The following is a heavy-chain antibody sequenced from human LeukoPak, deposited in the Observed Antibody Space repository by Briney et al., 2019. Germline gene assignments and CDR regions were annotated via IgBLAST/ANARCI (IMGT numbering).Heavy chain of an antibody. CDR3: ARHAGDYDRNYYYYYYMDV. CDR1: GVSISSYY. Sequence: SETLSLTCTVSGVSISSYYWSWIRQPPGKGLEWIGYIYTSGSTNYNPSLKSRVTISVDTSKNQFSLKLSSVTAADTAVYYCARHAGDYDRNYYYYYYMDVWGKGTTVTVSS. D-gene: IGHD3-22*01. J-gene: IGHJ6*03. V-gene: IGHV4-4*09. CDR2: IYTSGST.